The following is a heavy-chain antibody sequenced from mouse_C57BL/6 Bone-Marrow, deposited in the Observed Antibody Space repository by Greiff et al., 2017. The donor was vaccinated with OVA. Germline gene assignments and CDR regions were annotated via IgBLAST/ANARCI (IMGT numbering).Heavy chain of an antibody. D-gene: IGHD2-10*01. CDR3: ASAPTGFDY. Sequence: QVQLQQPGAELVKPGASVKMSCKASGYTFTSYWITWVKQRPGQGLEWIGDIYPGSGSTNSNEKFKSKATLPVDTSSSTAYMQLSSLTSEDSAVYYCASAPTGFDYWGQGTTLTVSS. J-gene: IGHJ2*01. CDR2: IYPGSGST. V-gene: IGHV1-55*01. CDR1: GYTFTSYW.